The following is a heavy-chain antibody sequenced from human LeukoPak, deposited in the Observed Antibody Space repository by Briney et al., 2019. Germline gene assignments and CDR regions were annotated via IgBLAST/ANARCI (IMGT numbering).Heavy chain of an antibody. CDR2: IWYDGSAI. Sequence: GGSLRLSCVASGFTFSRYGMHWVRQAPGKGLEWVAVIWYDGSAIYYADSVRGRFTLSRDNSKNTVYLQMNSLRAEDTAVYYCARTTVTTAIGGFYYYYYGMDVWGQGTTVTVSS. D-gene: IGHD4-17*01. CDR1: GFTFSRYG. J-gene: IGHJ6*02. V-gene: IGHV3-33*01. CDR3: ARTTVTTAIGGFYYYYYGMDV.